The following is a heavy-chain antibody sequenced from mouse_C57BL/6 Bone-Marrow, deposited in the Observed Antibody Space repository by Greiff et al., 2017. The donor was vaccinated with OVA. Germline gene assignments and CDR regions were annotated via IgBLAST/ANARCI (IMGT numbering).Heavy chain of an antibody. J-gene: IGHJ4*01. Sequence: QVQLQQPGAELVRPGSSVKLSCKASGYTFTSYWMEWVKQRPGQGLEWIGNIYPSDSETHYNQKFKDKATLTVDKSSSTAYMQLSSLTSEDSAVYYCAREGIGLRRLYYYAMDYWGQGTSVTVSS. D-gene: IGHD2-2*01. V-gene: IGHV1-61*01. CDR2: IYPSDSET. CDR3: AREGIGLRRLYYYAMDY. CDR1: GYTFTSYW.